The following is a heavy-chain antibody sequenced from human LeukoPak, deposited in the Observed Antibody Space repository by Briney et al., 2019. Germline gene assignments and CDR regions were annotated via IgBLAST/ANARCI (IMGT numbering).Heavy chain of an antibody. V-gene: IGHV3-13*01. CDR1: GFTFSNYD. CDR2: IGTAGDT. D-gene: IGHD6-13*01. Sequence: GGSLRLSCAASGFTFSNYDMHWVRQAAGKGLGWVSGIGTAGDTYYPAPVKGRFTISRENAKNSLYLQMNSLSAGDTAVYYCASSPAYSSSWYAIDNWGQGTLVTVSS. J-gene: IGHJ4*02. CDR3: ASSPAYSSSWYAIDN.